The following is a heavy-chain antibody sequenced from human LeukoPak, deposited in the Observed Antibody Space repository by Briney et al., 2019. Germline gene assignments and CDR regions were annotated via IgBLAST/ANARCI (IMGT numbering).Heavy chain of an antibody. D-gene: IGHD3-3*01. CDR2: INPDGNKK. J-gene: IGHJ6*02. CDR3: AREAHYDFWSGYHSKRYGMDV. Sequence: GGSLRLSCAVSGLTFSSSWMDWVRQAPGKGLEWVASINPDGNKKYSADSVKGRFTISRDNAENSLYLQMNSLRAEDTAVYYCAREAHYDFWSGYHSKRYGMDVWGQGTTVTVSS. CDR1: GLTFSSSW. V-gene: IGHV3-7*01.